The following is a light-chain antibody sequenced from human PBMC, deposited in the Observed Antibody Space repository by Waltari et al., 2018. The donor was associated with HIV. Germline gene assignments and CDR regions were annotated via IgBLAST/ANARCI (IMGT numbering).Light chain of an antibody. CDR2: YVN. Sequence: QSALTQPASVSGSPGQSLTISCTGTSSDIGASYYVYWSQQYPGKAPRLLIHYVNKWPSGVSNRFSGSKSGNTASLTISGLQSEDEADYWCCSYAGSRSWVFGGGTKVTVL. CDR3: CSYAGSRSWV. CDR1: SSDIGASYY. V-gene: IGLV2-23*02. J-gene: IGLJ3*02.